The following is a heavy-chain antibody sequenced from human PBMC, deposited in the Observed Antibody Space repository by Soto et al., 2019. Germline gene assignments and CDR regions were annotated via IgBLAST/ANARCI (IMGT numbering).Heavy chain of an antibody. D-gene: IGHD6-6*01. CDR3: ARIGSSSSLWFDP. CDR2: INHSGST. J-gene: IGHJ5*02. Sequence: SETLSLTCAVYGGSFSGYYWSWIRQPPGKGLEWIGEINHSGSTNYNPSLKSRVTISVDTSKNQFSLKLSSVTAADTAVYYCARIGSSSSLWFDPWGQGTLVTVSS. CDR1: GGSFSGYY. V-gene: IGHV4-34*01.